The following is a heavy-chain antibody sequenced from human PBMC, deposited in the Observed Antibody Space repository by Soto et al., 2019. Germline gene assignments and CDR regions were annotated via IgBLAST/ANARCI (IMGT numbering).Heavy chain of an antibody. CDR1: GFTFRNFV. Sequence: EVQLLESGGGMVQPGGSLRVSCAAAGFTFRNFVMRWVRQSPGKGLEWVSAIRGTGGETCYADSVKGRFTISRDTSKNTLYLQSNSLRDEDTALYFCAQDRGWWVVSPCHDYWGQGTLVTVSS. V-gene: IGHV3-23*01. CDR2: IRGTGGET. J-gene: IGHJ4*02. CDR3: AQDRGWWVVSPCHDY. D-gene: IGHD2-21*01.